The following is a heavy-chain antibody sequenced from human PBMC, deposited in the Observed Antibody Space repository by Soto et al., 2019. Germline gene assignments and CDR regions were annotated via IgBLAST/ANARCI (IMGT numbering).Heavy chain of an antibody. D-gene: IGHD3-10*01. J-gene: IGHJ6*02. CDR2: INHSGST. CDR3: AREYGSGSYWVLRYYGMDA. CDR1: GFTFSSYA. Sequence: PGGSVRLSCAASGFTFSSYAIYWIRQPPGKGLEWIGEINHSGSTNYNPSLKSRVTISVDTSKNQFSLKLSSVTAADTAVYYCAREYGSGSYWVLRYYGMDAWGQGTTVTVAS. V-gene: IGHV4-34*01.